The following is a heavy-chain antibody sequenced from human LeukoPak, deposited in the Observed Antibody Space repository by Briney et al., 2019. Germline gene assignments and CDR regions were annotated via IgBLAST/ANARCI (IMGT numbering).Heavy chain of an antibody. Sequence: ASVKVSCKVSGYTLTELSMHWVRQAPGKGREWMGGFDPEDGETIYAQKFQGRVTMTEDTSTDTAYMELSSLRSEDTAVYYCATEKVGRRGIQLWLYYGMDVWGQGTTVTVSS. CDR2: FDPEDGET. CDR3: ATEKVGRRGIQLWLYYGMDV. V-gene: IGHV1-24*01. J-gene: IGHJ6*02. CDR1: GYTLTELS. D-gene: IGHD5-18*01.